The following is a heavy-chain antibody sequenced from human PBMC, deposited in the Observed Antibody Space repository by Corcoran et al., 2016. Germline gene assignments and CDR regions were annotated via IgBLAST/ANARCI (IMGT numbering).Heavy chain of an antibody. V-gene: IGHV3-48*02. J-gene: IGHJ4*02. CDR2: ISSSGGER. Sequence: EVKLVESGGGLVQPGESLRLSCAASEFTFSSYSMHWVRQAPGKGLEWVSFISSSGGERYYADSGKGRFTISRDNAKSSLYLQMNSLRDEETAVYYCARHITGTKSGFDYWGQGTLVTVSS. CDR3: ARHITGTKSGFDY. CDR1: EFTFSSYS. D-gene: IGHD1-20*01.